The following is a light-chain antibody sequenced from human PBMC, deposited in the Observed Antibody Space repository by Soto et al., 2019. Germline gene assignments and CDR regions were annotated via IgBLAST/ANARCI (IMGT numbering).Light chain of an antibody. V-gene: IGLV2-14*03. CDR1: SSDIGHYDY. CDR2: HVT. Sequence: SALTQPASVSGSPGQSITISCTGPSSDIGHYDYVSWYQQHPGKAPKLMIYHVTYRPSGVSNRYSGSKSGNSASLTISGLQADDEADYYCCSLTTSHTYVFGSGTKLTVL. CDR3: CSLTTSHTYV. J-gene: IGLJ1*01.